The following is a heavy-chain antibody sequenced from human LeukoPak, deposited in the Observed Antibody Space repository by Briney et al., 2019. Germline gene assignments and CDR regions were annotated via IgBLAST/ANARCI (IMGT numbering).Heavy chain of an antibody. CDR3: ARVGEIRYFDWLLADYGMDV. Sequence: PSETLSLTCTVSGGSISSYYWSWIRQPPGKGLEWIGYIYYSGSTNYNPSLKSRVTISVDTSKNQFSLKLSSVTAADTAVYYCARVGEIRYFDWLLADYGMDVWGQGTTVTVSS. D-gene: IGHD3-9*01. J-gene: IGHJ6*02. CDR2: IYYSGST. V-gene: IGHV4-59*01. CDR1: GGSISSYY.